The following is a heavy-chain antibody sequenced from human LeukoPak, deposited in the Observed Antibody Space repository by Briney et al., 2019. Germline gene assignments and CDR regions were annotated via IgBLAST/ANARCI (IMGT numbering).Heavy chain of an antibody. CDR2: INANSGGT. D-gene: IGHD3-9*01. J-gene: IGHJ4*02. CDR3: ARSSRYDIWTGYPY. CDR1: GYTFTGYY. Sequence: GASVKVSCKASGYTFTGYYMHWVRQAPGQGLEWMGWINANSGGTSYAQKFQGRVTMTRDTSISTAYMELSRLRSDDTAVYYCARSSRYDIWTGYPYWGQGTLVTVSP. V-gene: IGHV1-2*02.